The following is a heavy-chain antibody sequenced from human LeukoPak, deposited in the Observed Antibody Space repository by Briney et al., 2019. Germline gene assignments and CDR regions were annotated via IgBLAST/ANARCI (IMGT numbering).Heavy chain of an antibody. D-gene: IGHD6-13*01. CDR1: GITFSSYS. Sequence: GGSLRLSCAASGITFSSYSMNWVRQAPGKGLEWVSSISSSSSYIYYADSVKGRFTISRDNAKNSLYLQMNSLRAEDTAVYYCASHLLSSWFIGYWGQGTLVTVSS. CDR2: ISSSSSYI. CDR3: ASHLLSSWFIGY. V-gene: IGHV3-21*01. J-gene: IGHJ4*02.